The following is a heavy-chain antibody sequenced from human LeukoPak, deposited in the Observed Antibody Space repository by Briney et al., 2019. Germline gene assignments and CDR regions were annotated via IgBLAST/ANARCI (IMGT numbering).Heavy chain of an antibody. Sequence: GASVKVSCKASGYTFTGYYMHWVRQAPGQGLEWMGWINPNSGGTNYAQKFHGRVTMTRDPSISTAYMELSRLRSDDTAVYYCARDQWDSSGWFDHWGQGTLVPVSS. CDR1: GYTFTGYY. CDR2: INPNSGGT. J-gene: IGHJ5*02. CDR3: ARDQWDSSGWFDH. V-gene: IGHV1-2*02. D-gene: IGHD6-19*01.